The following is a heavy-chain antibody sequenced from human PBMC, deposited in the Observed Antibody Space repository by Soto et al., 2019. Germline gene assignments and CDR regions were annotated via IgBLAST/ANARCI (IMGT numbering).Heavy chain of an antibody. D-gene: IGHD4-17*01. V-gene: IGHV4-30-2*01. CDR1: GGSISSGGYS. CDR3: ARGLDDYGGNSDAWFDP. Sequence: SETLSLTCAVSGGSISSGGYSWSWIRQPPGKGLEWIGYIYHSGSTYYNPSLKSRVTISVGRSKNQFSLKLSSVTAADTAVYYCARGLDDYGGNSDAWFDPWGQGTLVTVSS. J-gene: IGHJ5*02. CDR2: IYHSGST.